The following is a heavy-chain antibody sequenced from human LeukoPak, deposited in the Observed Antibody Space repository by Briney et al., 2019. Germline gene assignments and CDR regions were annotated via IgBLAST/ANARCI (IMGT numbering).Heavy chain of an antibody. CDR1: GFTFRSYA. CDR2: ISGSGDRT. D-gene: IGHD3-16*01. J-gene: IGHJ6*03. CDR3: AKGGAGYYMDV. Sequence: AGGSLRLSCAGSGFTFRSYAMSRVRQAPGKGLEWVSAISGSGDRTDYADSVKGRVTISRDNSKNTLYLQMNSLRAEDTAVYYCAKGGAGYYMDVWGKGTTVTVSS. V-gene: IGHV3-23*01.